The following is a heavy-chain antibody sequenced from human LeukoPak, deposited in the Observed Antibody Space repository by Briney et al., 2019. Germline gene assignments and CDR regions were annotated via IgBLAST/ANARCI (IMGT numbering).Heavy chain of an antibody. D-gene: IGHD6-13*01. CDR2: IYYSGST. CDR1: GGSISSYY. J-gene: IGHJ6*02. Sequence: SETLSLTCTVSGGSISSYYWSWIRQPPGKGLGWIGYIYYSGSTNYNPSLKSRVTISVDTSKNQFSLKLSSVTAADTAVYYCARLKGIAAADLPYYYYGMDVWGQGTTVTVSS. V-gene: IGHV4-59*01. CDR3: ARLKGIAAADLPYYYYGMDV.